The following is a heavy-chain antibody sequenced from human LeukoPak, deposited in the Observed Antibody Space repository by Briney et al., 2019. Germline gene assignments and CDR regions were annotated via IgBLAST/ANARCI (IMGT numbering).Heavy chain of an antibody. J-gene: IGHJ5*02. V-gene: IGHV4-59*08. CDR1: GGSINNYY. CDR2: IYYSGST. CDR3: ARGPYYDFWSGYYGFDP. D-gene: IGHD3-3*01. Sequence: PSETLSLTCTVSGGSINNYYWSWIRQSPGKGLEWIGYIYYSGSTNYNPSLKSRVTISVDTSKNQFSPKLSSVTAADTAVYYCARGPYYDFWSGYYGFDPWGQGTLVTVSS.